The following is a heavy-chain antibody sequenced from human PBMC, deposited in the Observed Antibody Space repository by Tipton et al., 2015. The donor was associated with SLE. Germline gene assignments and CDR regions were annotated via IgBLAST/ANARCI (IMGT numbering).Heavy chain of an antibody. J-gene: IGHJ4*02. Sequence: GSLRLSCAGSGFTVSSNYMSWVRQAPGKGLEWVSVIYRGGSTYYADSVKGRFTISRDNSKNTLYLQMNSLRGEDTAVYYCVRSSSITYDFWSSHCDYWGQGTLVTVSS. CDR3: VRSSSITYDFWSSHCDY. D-gene: IGHD3-3*01. CDR1: GFTVSSNY. CDR2: IYRGGST. V-gene: IGHV3-53*01.